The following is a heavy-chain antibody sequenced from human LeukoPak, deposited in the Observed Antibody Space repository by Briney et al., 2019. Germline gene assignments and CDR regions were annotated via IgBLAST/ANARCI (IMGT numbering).Heavy chain of an antibody. CDR2: IYYSGST. Sequence: SQTLSLTCTVSGGSISSGDYYWSWIRQPPGKGLEWIGYIYYSGSTYYNPSLKSRVTISVDTSKNQFSLKLSSVTAADTAVYCCARVVGFVAAIDAFDVWGQGTMVTVSS. V-gene: IGHV4-30-4*01. CDR1: GGSISSGDYY. CDR3: ARVVGFVAAIDAFDV. J-gene: IGHJ3*01. D-gene: IGHD1-26*01.